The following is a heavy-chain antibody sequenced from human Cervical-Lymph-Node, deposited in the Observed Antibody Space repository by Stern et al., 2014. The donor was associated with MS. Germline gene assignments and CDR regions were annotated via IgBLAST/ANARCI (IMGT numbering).Heavy chain of an antibody. J-gene: IGHJ5*02. CDR3: ARSYNWSPFDP. V-gene: IGHV2-70*04. Sequence: TLKESGPAMVKPTQTLTLTCTFSGFSLSTSGMRVSWIRQPPGRALEWLARIDWDNAEFYSPSLRTRLTISKDTSRNQVVLVMTNMDPTDTATYFCARSYNWSPFDPWGQGTLVTVSS. D-gene: IGHD1-1*01. CDR2: IDWDNAE. CDR1: GFSLSTSGMR.